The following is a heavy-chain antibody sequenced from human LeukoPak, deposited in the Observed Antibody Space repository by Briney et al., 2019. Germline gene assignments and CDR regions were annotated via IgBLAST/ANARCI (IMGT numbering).Heavy chain of an antibody. V-gene: IGHV3-11*04. CDR2: IGTSGSTI. J-gene: IGHJ4*02. CDR3: ARSRDMITFGGVFDY. Sequence: PGGSLRLSCAASGFTFSDYYMSWIRQAPGKGLEWVSYIGTSGSTIYYADSVKGRFTISSDNARNSLYLQMNSLRAEDTAVYYCARSRDMITFGGVFDYWGQGTLVTVSS. CDR1: GFTFSDYY. D-gene: IGHD3-16*01.